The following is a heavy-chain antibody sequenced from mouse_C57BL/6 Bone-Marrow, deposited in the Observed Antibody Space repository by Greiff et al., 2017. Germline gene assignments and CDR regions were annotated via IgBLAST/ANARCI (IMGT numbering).Heavy chain of an antibody. CDR1: YTFS. D-gene: IGHD1-1*01. V-gene: IGHV1-87*01. CDR2: GQGLEWIG. Sequence: VQLQQSGPELARPWASVKISCQAFYTFSRRAHFAIRDTNYWMQWVKQRPGQGLEWIGAIYPGNGDTSYNQKFKGKATLTADKSSSTAYMQISSLTSEDSAVYYCASSYYGSSYVGYFDYWGQGTTLTVSS. J-gene: IGHJ2*01. CDR3: SEDSAVYYCASSYYGSSYVGYFDY.